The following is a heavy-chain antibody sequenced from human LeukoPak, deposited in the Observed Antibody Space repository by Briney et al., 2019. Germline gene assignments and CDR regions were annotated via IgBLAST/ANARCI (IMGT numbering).Heavy chain of an antibody. J-gene: IGHJ4*02. CDR2: IYPGDSDT. V-gene: IGHV5-51*01. CDR1: GYSFTSYW. Sequence: GESLKISCKGSGYSFTSYWIGWVRQMPGKGLELMGIIYPGDSDTRYSPSFQGQVTISADKFISTAYLQWSSLKASDTAMYYCARPSSGSGSWPSLGYWGQGTLVTVSS. CDR3: ARPSSGSGSWPSLGY. D-gene: IGHD2-15*01.